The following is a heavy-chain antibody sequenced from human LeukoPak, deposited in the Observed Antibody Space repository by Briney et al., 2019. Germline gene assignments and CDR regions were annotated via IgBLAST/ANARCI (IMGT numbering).Heavy chain of an antibody. CDR3: ARRLYYYDSSGVRARGAFDI. CDR2: IYYSGST. J-gene: IGHJ3*02. Sequence: PSETLSLTCAVSGGSISSYYWSWIRQPPGKGLEWIGYIYYSGSTNYNPSLKSRVTISVDTSKNQFSLKLSSVTAADTAVYYCARRLYYYDSSGVRARGAFDIWGQGTMVTVSS. D-gene: IGHD3-22*01. V-gene: IGHV4-59*12. CDR1: GGSISSYY.